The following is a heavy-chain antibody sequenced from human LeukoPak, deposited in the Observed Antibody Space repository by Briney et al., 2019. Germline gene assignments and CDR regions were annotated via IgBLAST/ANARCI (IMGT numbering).Heavy chain of an antibody. CDR1: GGSISSISYY. V-gene: IGHV4-39*07. CDR3: ASVHSSGLYFDY. J-gene: IGHJ4*02. Sequence: PSETLSLTCTVSGGSISSISYYWGWIRQPPGKGLEWIGSIYYSGSTYYNPSLKSRITISVDKSKNQFSLKLSSVTAADTAVYYCASVHSSGLYFDYWGQGTLVTVSS. CDR2: IYYSGST. D-gene: IGHD3-22*01.